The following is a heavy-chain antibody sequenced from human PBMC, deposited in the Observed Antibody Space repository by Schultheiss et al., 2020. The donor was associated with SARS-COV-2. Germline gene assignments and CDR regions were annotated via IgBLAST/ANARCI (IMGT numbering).Heavy chain of an antibody. CDR1: GFTVSSNY. J-gene: IGHJ4*02. CDR2: IYSGGST. V-gene: IGHV3-53*05. Sequence: GGSLRLSCAASGFTVSSNYMSWVRQAPGKGLEWVSVIYSGGSTYYADSVKGRFTISRDNSKNTLYLQMNSLRAEDTAVYYCAKSLLGVVVTATPFDYWGQGTLVTVSS. D-gene: IGHD2-21*02. CDR3: AKSLLGVVVTATPFDY.